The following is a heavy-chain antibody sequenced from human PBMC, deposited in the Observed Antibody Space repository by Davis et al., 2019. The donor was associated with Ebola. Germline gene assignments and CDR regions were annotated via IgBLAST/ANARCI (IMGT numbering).Heavy chain of an antibody. D-gene: IGHD5-18*01. Sequence: SVKVSCKASGGTFSSYAISWVRQAPGQGLEWMGGIIPIFGTANYAQKFQGRVTITADESTSTAYMELSSLRSEDTAVYYCARKRHGDTAMGLYWYFDLWGRGTLVTVSS. CDR2: IIPIFGTA. CDR1: GGTFSSYA. CDR3: ARKRHGDTAMGLYWYFDL. J-gene: IGHJ2*01. V-gene: IGHV1-69*13.